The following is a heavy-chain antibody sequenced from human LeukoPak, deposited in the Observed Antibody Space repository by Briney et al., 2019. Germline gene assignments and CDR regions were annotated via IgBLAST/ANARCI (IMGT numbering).Heavy chain of an antibody. V-gene: IGHV4-4*07. CDR1: GGSINSY. J-gene: IGHJ5*02. Sequence: SETLPLTCIVSGGSINSYWSWIRQPAGKGLEWIGRISGSGTITYNPALQSRLTISIDTSKNQFSLKLMSVTAADTAVYYCARDSGTTGEVKFDPWGQGILVTVSS. CDR3: ARDSGTTGEVKFDP. CDR2: ISGSGTI. D-gene: IGHD3-10*01.